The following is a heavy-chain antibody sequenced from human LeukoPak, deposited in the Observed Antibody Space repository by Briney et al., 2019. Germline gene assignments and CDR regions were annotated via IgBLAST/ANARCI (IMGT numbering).Heavy chain of an antibody. CDR2: IYYSGST. CDR3: ARLSIAVAGTRAFDI. Sequence: SETLSLTCTVSGGSISSSSYYWGWIRQPPGKGLEWIGSIYYSGSTYHNPSLKSRVTISVDTSKNQFSLKLSPVTAADTAVYYCARLSIAVAGTRAFDIWGQGTMVTVSS. D-gene: IGHD6-19*01. CDR1: GGSISSSSYY. J-gene: IGHJ3*02. V-gene: IGHV4-39*01.